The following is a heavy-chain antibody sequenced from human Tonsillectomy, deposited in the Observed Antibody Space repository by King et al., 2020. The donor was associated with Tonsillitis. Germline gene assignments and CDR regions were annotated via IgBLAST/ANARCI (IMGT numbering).Heavy chain of an antibody. CDR3: ARDKVCSGYYCAYGMDV. Sequence: QLQESGPGLVKPSETLSLTCTVSGGSISSYYWSWIRQPPGKGLEWIGYIYYNGSTNYNPSLKNRVTLSVDTSKNPFSLKLSSVTAADTAVYYCARDKVCSGYYCAYGMDVWGQGTTVTVSS. CDR1: GGSISSYY. J-gene: IGHJ6*02. V-gene: IGHV4-59*01. D-gene: IGHD3-22*01. CDR2: IYYNGST.